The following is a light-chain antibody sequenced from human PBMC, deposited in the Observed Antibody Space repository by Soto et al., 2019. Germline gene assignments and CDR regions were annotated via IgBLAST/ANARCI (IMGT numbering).Light chain of an antibody. CDR1: QSVSNNY. CDR3: QQYNNWPPDRA. Sequence: EIVLKKSPGTLSLCPGERATLSCRTSQSVSNNYLAWYQQKPGQAPRLLIYGASSRATGIPDRFSGSGSGTDFTLSISRLEPEDFAVYYCQQYNNWPPDRAFGQGTKVDI. J-gene: IGKJ1*01. V-gene: IGKV3-20*01. CDR2: GAS.